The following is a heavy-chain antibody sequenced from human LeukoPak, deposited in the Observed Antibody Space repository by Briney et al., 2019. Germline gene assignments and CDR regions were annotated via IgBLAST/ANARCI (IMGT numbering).Heavy chain of an antibody. CDR2: IIPILDMA. D-gene: IGHD6-25*01. Sequence: ASVKVSCKASGGPFSSYAISWVRQAPGQGLEWMGRIIPILDMANYAQKFQGRVTLTADKSTSTAYMELSSLRSEDTAVYYCPTERADITVATSDYFDSWGQGTLVTVSS. CDR1: GGPFSSYA. V-gene: IGHV1-69*04. J-gene: IGHJ4*02. CDR3: PTERADITVATSDYFDS.